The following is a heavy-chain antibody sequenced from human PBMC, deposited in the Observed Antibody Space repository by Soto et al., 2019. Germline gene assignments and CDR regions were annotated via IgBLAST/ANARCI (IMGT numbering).Heavy chain of an antibody. J-gene: IGHJ4*02. D-gene: IGHD7-27*01. CDR3: ARAKRLGYFDY. CDR1: GGSFSGYY. V-gene: IGHV4-34*01. CDR2: INHSGST. Sequence: SETLSLTCAVYGGSFSGYYWSWIRQPPGKGLEWIGEINHSGSTNYNPSLKSRGTISVDTSKNQFSLKLSSVTAADTAVYYCARAKRLGYFDYWGQGTLVTVSS.